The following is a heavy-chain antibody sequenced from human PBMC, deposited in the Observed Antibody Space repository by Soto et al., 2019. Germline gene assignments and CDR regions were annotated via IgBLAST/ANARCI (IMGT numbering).Heavy chain of an antibody. Sequence: ASETLSLTCTVSGGSINSGGYYWSWIRQHPGKGLEWIGYIYYSGSTYYNPSLKSRVTISVDTSKNQFSLKLSSVTAADTAVYYCARDLSHYDILTGHRDWGQGTLVTVSS. D-gene: IGHD3-9*01. J-gene: IGHJ4*02. CDR3: ARDLSHYDILTGHRD. CDR1: GGSINSGGYY. CDR2: IYYSGST. V-gene: IGHV4-31*03.